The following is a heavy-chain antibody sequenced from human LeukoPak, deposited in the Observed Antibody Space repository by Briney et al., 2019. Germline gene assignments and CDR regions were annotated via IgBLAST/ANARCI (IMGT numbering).Heavy chain of an antibody. D-gene: IGHD4-23*01. CDR3: ARSSDYGGNYPYFDY. CDR1: GGSISNGGYY. J-gene: IGHJ4*02. Sequence: SETLPLTCTVSGGSISNGGYYWSWIRQHPGTGLEWIGYIYYSGSTYYNPSLKSRVTISVDTSKNQFSLKLSSVTAADTAVYYCARSSDYGGNYPYFDYWGQGTLVTVSS. V-gene: IGHV4-31*03. CDR2: IYYSGST.